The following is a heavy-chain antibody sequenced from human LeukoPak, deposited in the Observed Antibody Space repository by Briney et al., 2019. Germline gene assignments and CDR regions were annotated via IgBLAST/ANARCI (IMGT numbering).Heavy chain of an antibody. Sequence: PSKTLSLTCAVSGYSISSSNWWGWIRQPPGKGLEWIGYIYYSGSTYYNPSLKSRVTMSVDTSKNQFSLKLSSVTAVDTAVYYCARTPRAYDSSGYDYWGQGTLVTVSS. CDR2: IYYSGST. J-gene: IGHJ4*02. D-gene: IGHD3-22*01. V-gene: IGHV4-28*01. CDR3: ARTPRAYDSSGYDY. CDR1: GYSISSSNW.